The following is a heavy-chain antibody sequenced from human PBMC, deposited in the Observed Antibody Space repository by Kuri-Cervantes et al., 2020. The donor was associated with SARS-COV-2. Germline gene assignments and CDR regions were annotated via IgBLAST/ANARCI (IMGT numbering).Heavy chain of an antibody. D-gene: IGHD1-1*01. CDR1: GFTFSSYA. CDR2: IYSGGST. V-gene: IGHV3-66*01. J-gene: IGHJ4*02. CDR3: VRDGDHWNFDY. Sequence: GGSLRLSCAASGFTFSSYAMSWVRQAPGKGLEWVSVIYSGGSTYYADSVKGRFTISRDNSKNTLYLQMNSLRAEDTAVYYCVRDGDHWNFDYWGQGTLVTVSS.